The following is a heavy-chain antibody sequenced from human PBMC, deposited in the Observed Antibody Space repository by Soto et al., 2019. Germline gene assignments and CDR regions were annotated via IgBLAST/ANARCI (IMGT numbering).Heavy chain of an antibody. V-gene: IGHV4-34*01. Sequence: SETLSLTCAVYGGSFSGYYWSWIRQPPGKGLEWIGEINHSGSTNYNPSLKSRVTMSVDTSKNQFSLKLSSVTAADTAVYYCARGEIRSSGWYRYNWFDPWGQGTLVTVSS. D-gene: IGHD6-19*01. CDR2: INHSGST. CDR1: GGSFSGYY. J-gene: IGHJ5*02. CDR3: ARGEIRSSGWYRYNWFDP.